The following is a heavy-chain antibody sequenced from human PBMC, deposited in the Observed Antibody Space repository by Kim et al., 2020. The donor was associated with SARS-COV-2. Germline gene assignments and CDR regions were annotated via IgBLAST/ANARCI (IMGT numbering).Heavy chain of an antibody. Sequence: YADSVTGRSTISRDNTRNTLYLQMNSLRADDTAVYYCAKSYYYGSGSFDYWGQGTLVTVSS. CDR3: AKSYYYGSGSFDY. D-gene: IGHD3-10*01. J-gene: IGHJ4*02. V-gene: IGHV3-23*01.